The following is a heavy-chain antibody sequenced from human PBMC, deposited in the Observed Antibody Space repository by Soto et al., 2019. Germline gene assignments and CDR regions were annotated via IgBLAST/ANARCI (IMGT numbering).Heavy chain of an antibody. CDR2: INHSGST. V-gene: IGHV4-34*01. Sequence: SETLSLTCAVYGGSFSGYYWSWVRQPPGKGLEWIGEINHSGSTNYNPSLKSRVTISVDTSKNQFSLKLSSVTAADTAVYYCARNDRIAAAGTQGRPFDYWGQGTLVTAPQ. CDR1: GGSFSGYY. J-gene: IGHJ4*02. CDR3: ARNDRIAAAGTQGRPFDY. D-gene: IGHD6-13*01.